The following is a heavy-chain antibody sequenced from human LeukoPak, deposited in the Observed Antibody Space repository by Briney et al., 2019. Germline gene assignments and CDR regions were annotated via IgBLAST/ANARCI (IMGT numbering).Heavy chain of an antibody. CDR2: ISFDGTDK. D-gene: IGHD1-26*01. CDR1: GFTFSSYG. Sequence: GRSLRLSCAASGFTFSSYGMHWVRQAPGKGLEWVALISFDGTDKYYADSVKGRFTISRDSSKNTLYLQMNSLRPEDTAVYYCAREVFRVGATSCFDYWGQGTLVTVSS. V-gene: IGHV3-30*03. CDR3: AREVFRVGATSCFDY. J-gene: IGHJ4*02.